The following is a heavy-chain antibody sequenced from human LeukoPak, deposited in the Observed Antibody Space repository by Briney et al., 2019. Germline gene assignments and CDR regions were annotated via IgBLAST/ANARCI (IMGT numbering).Heavy chain of an antibody. Sequence: PSETLSLTCTASRGSISPDHCAWIRQPPGKGLEWIGYIFYTGRARYNPSLEGRATLTVDMSKNQVSLKLRSVTAADTATYYCARLVDGANTRVDSWGQGTLVTVSS. D-gene: IGHD4/OR15-4a*01. CDR1: RGSISPDH. CDR2: IFYTGRA. V-gene: IGHV4-59*08. J-gene: IGHJ4*02. CDR3: ARLVDGANTRVDS.